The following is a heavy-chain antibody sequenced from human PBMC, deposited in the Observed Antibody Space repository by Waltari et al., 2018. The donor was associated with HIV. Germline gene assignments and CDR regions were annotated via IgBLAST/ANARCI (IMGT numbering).Heavy chain of an antibody. D-gene: IGHD2-21*01. J-gene: IGHJ3*02. V-gene: IGHV3-30*06. CDR2: ISHDGSNK. Sequence: QVQLVESGGGVVQPGRSLRLSCEVSGFSIRNNGMHWVRRAPGRGLDWVAFISHDGSNKHYVDAVKGRFTISRDNFSNTLSLQMNSLGPLDTAMYYCATNADCGGNCYSQAFDIWGRGTMVIISS. CDR3: ATNADCGGNCYSQAFDI. CDR1: GFSIRNNG.